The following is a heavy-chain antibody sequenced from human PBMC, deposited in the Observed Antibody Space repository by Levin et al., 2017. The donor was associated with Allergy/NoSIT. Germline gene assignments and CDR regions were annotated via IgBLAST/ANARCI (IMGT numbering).Heavy chain of an antibody. J-gene: IGHJ4*02. CDR3: AREVDEPTGVYFDY. Sequence: ASVKVSCKTSGYTFIDYYMHWVRQAPGHGLEWMGRINPNSGATNYAQKFQGRVTMTRDTSISTAYMELSRLRSDDTAVYYCAREVDEPTGVYFDYWGQGTLVTVSS. CDR2: INPNSGAT. D-gene: IGHD5-12*01. V-gene: IGHV1-2*06. CDR1: GYTFIDYY.